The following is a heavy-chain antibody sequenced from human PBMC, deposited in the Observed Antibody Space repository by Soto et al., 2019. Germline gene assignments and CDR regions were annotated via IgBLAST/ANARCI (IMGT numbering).Heavy chain of an antibody. CDR3: VRGDKGGFDL. CDR2: IHSDGSTT. V-gene: IGHV3-74*01. Sequence: EVQLVESEGGLVQRGGSLRLSCAASGFTFNYYWMHWVRQAPGQGRVWVSHIHSDGSTTTYADSVKGRFPISRDNAKNTLYLQMNSLRAEDTAVYYCVRGDKGGFDLWGQGTTVTVSS. J-gene: IGHJ3*01. CDR1: GFTFNYYW. D-gene: IGHD2-21*02.